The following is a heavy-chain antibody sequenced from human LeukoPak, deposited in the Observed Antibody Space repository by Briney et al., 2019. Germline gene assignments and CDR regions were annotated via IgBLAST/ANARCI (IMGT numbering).Heavy chain of an antibody. CDR2: ISYDGSNK. CDR3: AKDRYYDSSGINDY. CDR1: GFTFSSYG. D-gene: IGHD3-22*01. Sequence: GRSLRLSCAASGFTFSSYGMLWVRQAPGKGLEWVAVISYDGSNKYYADSVKGRFTISRDNSKNTLYLQMNSLRAEDTAVYYCAKDRYYDSSGINDYWGQGTLVTVSS. J-gene: IGHJ4*02. V-gene: IGHV3-30*18.